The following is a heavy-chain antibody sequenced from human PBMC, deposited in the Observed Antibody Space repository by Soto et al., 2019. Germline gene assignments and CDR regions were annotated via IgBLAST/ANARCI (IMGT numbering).Heavy chain of an antibody. J-gene: IGHJ6*02. CDR3: ARDGPAFKYCSVDHNVMDV. CDR1: GFSFSSYT. CDR2: VSSSNSYM. D-gene: IGHD3-10*01. Sequence: GESLRLSYVASGFSFSSYTMNWVRQAPGKGLEWVSSVSSSNSYMYYVDSVKGRFTISRDNAKNSLYLQMNSLRAEDSGVYYCARDGPAFKYCSVDHNVMDVCGQGTTVTVS. V-gene: IGHV3-21*01.